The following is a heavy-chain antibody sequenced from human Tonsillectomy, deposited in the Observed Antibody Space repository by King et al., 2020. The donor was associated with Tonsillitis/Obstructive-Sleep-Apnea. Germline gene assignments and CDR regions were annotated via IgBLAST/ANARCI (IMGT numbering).Heavy chain of an antibody. CDR1: GGSISSYY. J-gene: IGHJ6*02. V-gene: IGHV4-59*01. CDR3: ARVGVALAGYSYYGMDV. Sequence: QLQESGPGLVKPSETLSLTCNVSGGSISSYYWSWIRQPPGKGLEWIGYIYYSGSTNYNPSLKSRVTISVDTSKNQFSLKLSSVTAADTAVYYCARVGVALAGYSYYGMDVGGQGTTVTVAS. D-gene: IGHD6-19*01. CDR2: IYYSGST.